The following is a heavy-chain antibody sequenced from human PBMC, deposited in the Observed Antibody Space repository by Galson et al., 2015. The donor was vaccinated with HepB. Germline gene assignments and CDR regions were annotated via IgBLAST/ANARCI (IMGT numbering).Heavy chain of an antibody. V-gene: IGHV3-48*03. CDR2: ISTTGATI. J-gene: IGHJ3*02. Sequence: SLRLSCAASGATFSSYTMDWVRKTPGKGLQGVSYISTTGATIYYAESVKGRFTVARDHDKNGMFLQMTSLRAEDTAVYYCATTLFGSGAYCTCEMWGQGTLVTVSS. D-gene: IGHD3-22*01. CDR3: ATTLFGSGAYCTCEM. CDR1: GATFSSYT.